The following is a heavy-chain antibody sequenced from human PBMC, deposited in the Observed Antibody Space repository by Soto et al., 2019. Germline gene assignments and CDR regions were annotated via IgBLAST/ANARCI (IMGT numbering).Heavy chain of an antibody. CDR2: ISGSSDFL. Sequence: PXGSLRLSCAAAGFTFSNSIINWVRQAPGQGLEWVSSISGSSDFLYYADSVKGRFTISRDNSKNTLYLQMNSLRAEDTAVYYCARDWEQQAILDYWGQGALVTVSS. D-gene: IGHD6-13*01. J-gene: IGHJ4*02. V-gene: IGHV3-21*01. CDR1: GFTFSNSI. CDR3: ARDWEQQAILDY.